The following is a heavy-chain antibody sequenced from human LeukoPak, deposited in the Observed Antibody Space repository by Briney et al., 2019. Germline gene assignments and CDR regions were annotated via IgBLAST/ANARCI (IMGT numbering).Heavy chain of an antibody. CDR3: VKYGADV. CDR1: RFTFSTYA. D-gene: IGHD3-10*01. J-gene: IGHJ6*02. Sequence: GGSPRLSCAASRFTFSTYAMSWVRQPPGKGLEWVSAISGSDGSTYYADSVKGRFTISRDSSKNTLYLQMNSLRAEDTAVYYCVKYGADVWGQGTTVTVSS. CDR2: ISGSDGST. V-gene: IGHV3-23*01.